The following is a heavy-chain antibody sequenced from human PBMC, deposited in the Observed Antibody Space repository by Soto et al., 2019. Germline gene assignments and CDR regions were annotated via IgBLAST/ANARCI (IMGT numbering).Heavy chain of an antibody. CDR1: GGSIRGYY. CDR2: MHTSGST. CDR3: VRASMPKAHFDS. D-gene: IGHD2-2*01. V-gene: IGHV4-4*07. J-gene: IGHJ4*02. Sequence: SETLSLTCTVSGGSIRGYYWSWIRQSAGMGLEWIGRMHTSGSTNYNPSLKSRVTISVDMSKNQISLKLTSVTAADTALYYCVRASMPKAHFDSWGQGTLVTV.